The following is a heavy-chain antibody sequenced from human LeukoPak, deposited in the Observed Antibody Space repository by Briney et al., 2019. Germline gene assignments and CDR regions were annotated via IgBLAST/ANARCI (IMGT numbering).Heavy chain of an antibody. CDR1: GFTFSSYA. D-gene: IGHD5-12*01. CDR2: ISYDGSNK. J-gene: IGHJ4*02. Sequence: PGRSLRLSCAASGFTFSSYAMHWVRQAPGKGLEWVAVISYDGSNKYYADSVKGRFTISRDNSKNTLYLQMNSLRAEDTAVYYCARDLIRRTTIGACDYWGQGTLVTVSS. V-gene: IGHV3-30-3*01. CDR3: ARDLIRRTTIGACDY.